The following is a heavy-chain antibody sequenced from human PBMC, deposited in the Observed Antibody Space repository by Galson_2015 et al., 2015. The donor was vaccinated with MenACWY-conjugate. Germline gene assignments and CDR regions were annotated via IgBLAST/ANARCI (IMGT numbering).Heavy chain of an antibody. V-gene: IGHV3-48*02. Sequence: SLRLSCAASGFTFSTYSMNWVRQAPGKGLEWVSSISSSSSTIYYADSVKGRFTISRDNAKNSLYLQMNTLRDEDTAVYYCAREPGYSYAYYDWWGQGTLVTVSS. CDR3: AREPGYSYAYYDW. D-gene: IGHD5-18*01. CDR2: ISSSSSTI. J-gene: IGHJ4*02. CDR1: GFTFSTYS.